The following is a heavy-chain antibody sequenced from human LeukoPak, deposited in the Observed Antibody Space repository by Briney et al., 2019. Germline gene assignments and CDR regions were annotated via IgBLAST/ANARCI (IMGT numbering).Heavy chain of an antibody. Sequence: GGSLRLSCAAPGFTLSSYWMHWVRPAPGKGLVWVSHIIIVGRSTSYTDSVKGRFTISRDNAKNTLYLQMNSLRAEDTAVYYCARLLIAVAGRAQDYWGQGTLVPVSS. CDR1: GFTLSSYW. CDR2: IIIVGRST. J-gene: IGHJ4*02. CDR3: ARLLIAVAGRAQDY. D-gene: IGHD6-19*01. V-gene: IGHV3-74*01.